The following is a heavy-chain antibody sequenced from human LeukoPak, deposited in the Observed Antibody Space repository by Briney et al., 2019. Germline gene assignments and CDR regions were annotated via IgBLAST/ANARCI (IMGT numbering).Heavy chain of an antibody. Sequence: SETLSLTCTVSGGSISSSSYYWSWIRQPPGKGLEWIGEINHSGSTNYNPSLRSRVTISVDTSKNQFSLKLSSVTAADTAVYYCARVKGYYGSGSYSLDYWGQGTLVTVSS. CDR3: ARVKGYYGSGSYSLDY. CDR2: INHSGST. D-gene: IGHD3-10*01. J-gene: IGHJ4*02. V-gene: IGHV4-39*07. CDR1: GGSISSSSYY.